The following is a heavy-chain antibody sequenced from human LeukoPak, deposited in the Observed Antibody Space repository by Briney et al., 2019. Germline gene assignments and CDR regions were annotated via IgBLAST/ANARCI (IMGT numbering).Heavy chain of an antibody. V-gene: IGHV1-3*01. J-gene: IGHJ1*01. CDR2: INAGNGNT. Sequence: GASVKVSCKASGYTFTSYAMHWVRQAPGQRLEWMGWINAGNGNTKYSQKFQGRVTITRDTSASTAYMELSSLRSEDTAVYYCARGAVAGTWSEYFQHWGQGTLVTVSS. D-gene: IGHD6-19*01. CDR3: ARGAVAGTWSEYFQH. CDR1: GYTFTSYA.